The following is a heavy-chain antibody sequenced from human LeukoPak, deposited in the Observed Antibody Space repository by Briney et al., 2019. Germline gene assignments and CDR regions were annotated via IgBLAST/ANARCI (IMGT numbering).Heavy chain of an antibody. J-gene: IGHJ4*02. Sequence: GGSLRLSCATSGFTFSTFWMHWVRQAPGKGLVWVSRISNDGSSTNYADSVKGRFTISRDNSKNTLYLQMNSLRAEDTAVYYCAAYSSGYYHSLGYWGQGTLVTVSS. CDR1: GFTFSTFW. CDR3: AAYSSGYYHSLGY. V-gene: IGHV3-74*01. CDR2: ISNDGSST. D-gene: IGHD3-22*01.